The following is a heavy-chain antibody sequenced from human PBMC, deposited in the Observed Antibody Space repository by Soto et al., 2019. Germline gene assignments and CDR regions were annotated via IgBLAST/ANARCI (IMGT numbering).Heavy chain of an antibody. CDR2: MNPNSGNT. J-gene: IGHJ5*02. V-gene: IGHV1-8*01. CDR1: GYTFTSYD. CDR3: ARDQYYYDSCGSRYGGFDP. D-gene: IGHD3-22*01. Sequence: ASVKVSCKASGYTFTSYDIIWVRQATGQGLEWMGWMNPNSGNTGYAQKFQGRVTMTRNTSISTAYMYLSRLRSEDTAVSFCARDQYYYDSCGSRYGGFDPWGQGTLVTVSS.